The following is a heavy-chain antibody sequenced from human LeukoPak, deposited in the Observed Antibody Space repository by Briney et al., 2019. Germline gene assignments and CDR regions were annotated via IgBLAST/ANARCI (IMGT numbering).Heavy chain of an antibody. Sequence: GASVKVSCKASGYTFTSYDINWVRQATGQGLEWMGWMNPNSGNTGYAQKFQGRVTMTRNTSISTAYMELSSLRSEDTAAYYCARTDIVVVPAASDAFDIWGQGTMVTVSS. D-gene: IGHD2-2*01. CDR2: MNPNSGNT. CDR3: ARTDIVVVPAASDAFDI. J-gene: IGHJ3*02. V-gene: IGHV1-8*01. CDR1: GYTFTSYD.